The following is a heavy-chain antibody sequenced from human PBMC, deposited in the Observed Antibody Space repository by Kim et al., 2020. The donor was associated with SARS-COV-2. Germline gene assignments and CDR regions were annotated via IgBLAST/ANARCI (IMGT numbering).Heavy chain of an antibody. J-gene: IGHJ5*02. CDR3: ARDWLRYFDWLQPGNWFDP. D-gene: IGHD3-9*01. V-gene: IGHV1-3*01. CDR1: GYTFTSYA. CDR2: INAGNGNT. Sequence: ASVKVSCKASGYTFTSYAMHWVRQAPGQRLEWMGWINAGNGNTKYSQKFQGRVTITRDTSASTAYMELSSLRSKDTAVYYCARDWLRYFDWLQPGNWFDPWGQGTLVTVSS.